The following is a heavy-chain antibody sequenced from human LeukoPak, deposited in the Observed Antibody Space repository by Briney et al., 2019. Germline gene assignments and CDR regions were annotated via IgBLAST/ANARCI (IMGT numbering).Heavy chain of an antibody. CDR1: GYSISSGYY. D-gene: IGHD1-26*01. V-gene: IGHV4-38-2*02. CDR2: IYHSGST. CDR3: ARGGQSGPPFDY. Sequence: SETLSLTCTVSGYSISSGYYWGWIRPPPGKGLEWIGSIYHSGSTYYNPSLKSRVTISVDTSKNQFSLTPSTVTAADTAVYYCARGGQSGPPFDYWGQGTLVTVSS. J-gene: IGHJ4*02.